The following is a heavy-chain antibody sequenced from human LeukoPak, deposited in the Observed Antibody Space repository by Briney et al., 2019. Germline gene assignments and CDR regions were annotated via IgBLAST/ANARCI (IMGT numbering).Heavy chain of an antibody. V-gene: IGHV3-30*03. CDR3: VYWFDS. CDR2: ISYDGSNK. Sequence: GGSLRVSCAASGFTFSSYGMHWVRQAPGKGLEWVAVISYDGSNKYYADSVKGRFTISRDNSKNTLYLQMNSLRAEDTAVYYCVYWFDSWGQGTPVTVSS. J-gene: IGHJ5*01. CDR1: GFTFSSYG.